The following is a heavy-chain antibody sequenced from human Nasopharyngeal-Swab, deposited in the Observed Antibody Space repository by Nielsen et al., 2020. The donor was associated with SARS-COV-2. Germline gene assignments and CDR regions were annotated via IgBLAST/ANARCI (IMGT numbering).Heavy chain of an antibody. Sequence: ASVKVSCKVSGYTLTELSMHWVRQAPGKGLEWMGGFDPEDGETIYAQKFQGRVTMTEDTSTDTAYMELSSLRSDDTAVYYCARETQDYYYYYYGMDVWGQGTTVTVSS. J-gene: IGHJ6*02. CDR1: GYTLTELS. CDR3: ARETQDYYYYYYGMDV. V-gene: IGHV1-24*01. CDR2: FDPEDGET.